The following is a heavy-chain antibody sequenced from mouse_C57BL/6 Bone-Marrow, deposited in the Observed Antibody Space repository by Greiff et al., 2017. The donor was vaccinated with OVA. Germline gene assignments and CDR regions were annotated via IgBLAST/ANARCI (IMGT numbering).Heavy chain of an antibody. J-gene: IGHJ4*01. D-gene: IGHD1-1*01. V-gene: IGHV5-4*01. CDR1: GFTFSSYA. CDR3: ARYYGEGYAMDD. Sequence: EVQGVESGGGLVKPGGSLKLSCAASGFTFSSYAMSWVRQTPEKRLEWVATISDGGSYTYYPDNVKGRFTISRDNAKNNLYLQMSHLKSEDTAMYYCARYYGEGYAMDDWGQGTSVTVSS. CDR2: ISDGGSYT.